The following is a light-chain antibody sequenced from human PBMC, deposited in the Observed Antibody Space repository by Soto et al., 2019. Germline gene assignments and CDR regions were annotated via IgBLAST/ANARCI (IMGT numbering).Light chain of an antibody. CDR2: DVS. CDR1: SSDVGAYNY. V-gene: IGLV2-14*01. CDR3: NSFTRRSTLVV. J-gene: IGLJ2*01. Sequence: QSALTQPASVSGSPGHSITISCTGTSSDVGAYNYVSWYQQHPGKAPKLMIFDVSNRPSGVSNRFSGSKSGNTASLTISGLQAEDEADYYCNSFTRRSTLVVFGGGTKLTVL.